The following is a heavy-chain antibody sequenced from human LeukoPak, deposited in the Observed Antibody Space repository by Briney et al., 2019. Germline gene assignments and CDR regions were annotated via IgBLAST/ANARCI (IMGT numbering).Heavy chain of an antibody. CDR3: ARGFGFGESQRNYYMDV. CDR2: IYTSGST. J-gene: IGHJ6*03. D-gene: IGHD3-10*01. CDR1: GGSISSYY. Sequence: MTSETLSLTCTVSGGSISSYYWSWIRQPAGKGLEWIGRIYTSGSTNYNPSLKSRVTMSVDTSKNQFSLKLSSVTAADTAVYYCARGFGFGESQRNYYMDVWGKGTTVTISS. V-gene: IGHV4-4*07.